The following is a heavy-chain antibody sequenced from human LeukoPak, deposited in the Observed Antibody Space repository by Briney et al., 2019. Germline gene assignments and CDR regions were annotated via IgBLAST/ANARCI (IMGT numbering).Heavy chain of an antibody. D-gene: IGHD3-16*02. CDR1: GGSISSSSYY. Sequence: SETLSLTCTVSGGSISSSSYYWGWIRQPPGKGLEWIASIYYSGSTYYNPSLKSRVTISVDTSKNQFSLKLSSVTAADTAVYYCARHELYDYVWGSYRYSYFDYWGQGTLVTVSS. CDR3: ARHELYDYVWGSYRYSYFDY. V-gene: IGHV4-39*01. CDR2: IYYSGST. J-gene: IGHJ4*02.